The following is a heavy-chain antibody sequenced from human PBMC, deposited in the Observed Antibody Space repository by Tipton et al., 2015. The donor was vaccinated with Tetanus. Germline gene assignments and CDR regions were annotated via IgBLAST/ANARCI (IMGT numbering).Heavy chain of an antibody. D-gene: IGHD3-9*01. CDR3: ARATEHDIMTGYDN. CDR2: IYYSGTT. V-gene: IGHV4-4*02. J-gene: IGHJ4*02. CDR1: GGPVSSSNW. Sequence: PGLVKPSGTLSLTCDVSGGPVSSSNWWSWVRQAPGKGLEWIGEIYYSGTTNYNPSLKSRVTISVDKAKNQFSLKLASVTAADTAVYYCARATEHDIMTGYDNWGPGTQVTVSS.